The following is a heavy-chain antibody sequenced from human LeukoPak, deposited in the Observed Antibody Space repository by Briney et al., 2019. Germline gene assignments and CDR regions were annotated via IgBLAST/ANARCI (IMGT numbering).Heavy chain of an antibody. V-gene: IGHV4-59*12. J-gene: IGHJ3*02. CDR1: GGSNY. CDR2: IHYSGSP. CDR3: ARDGGVTRIAAVYAFDI. Sequence: SETLSLTCTVSGGSNYWTWIRQAPGKGLEWIAYIHYSGSPHYNPSLRSRVTISIDTSKNQLSLKLNSVTAADTAVYYCARDGGVTRIAAVYAFDIWGQGTMVTVSS. D-gene: IGHD6-25*01.